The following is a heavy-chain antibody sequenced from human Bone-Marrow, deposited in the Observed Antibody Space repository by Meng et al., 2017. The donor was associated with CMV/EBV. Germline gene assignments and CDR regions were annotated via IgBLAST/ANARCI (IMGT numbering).Heavy chain of an antibody. D-gene: IGHD4-23*01. CDR1: GFTFSSYG. CDR2: IWYDGSNK. Sequence: GESLKISCAASGFTFSSYGMHWVRQAPGKGLEWVAVIWYDGSNKYYADSVKGRFTISRDNSKNTLYLQMNSLRAEDTAVYYCLYGGNSGGFDYWGQGTRVTVSS. J-gene: IGHJ4*02. CDR3: LYGGNSGGFDY. V-gene: IGHV3-33*01.